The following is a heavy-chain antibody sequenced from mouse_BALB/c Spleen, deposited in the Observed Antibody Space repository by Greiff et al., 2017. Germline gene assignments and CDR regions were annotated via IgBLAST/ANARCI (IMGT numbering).Heavy chain of an antibody. CDR2: ISSGGST. CDR1: GFTFSSYA. V-gene: IGHV5-6-5*01. CDR3: ARGYDGYYSYYAMDY. J-gene: IGHJ4*01. D-gene: IGHD2-3*01. Sequence: EVKVEESGGGLVKPGGSLKLSCAASGFTFSSYAMSWVRQTPEKRLEWVASISSGGSTYYPDSVKGRFTISRDNARNILYLQMSSLRSEDTAMYYCARGYDGYYSYYAMDYWGQGTSVTVSS.